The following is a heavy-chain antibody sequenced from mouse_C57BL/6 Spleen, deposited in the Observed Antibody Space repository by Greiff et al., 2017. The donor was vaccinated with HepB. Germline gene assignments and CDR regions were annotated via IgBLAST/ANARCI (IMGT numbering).Heavy chain of an antibody. CDR3: ARWDYDVAY. D-gene: IGHD2-4*01. CDR1: GYTFTSYW. V-gene: IGHV1-61*01. J-gene: IGHJ3*01. Sequence: QVHVKQPGAELVRPGSSVKLSCKASGYTFTSYWMDWVKQRPGQGLEWIGNIYPSDSETHYNQKFKDKATLTVDKSSSTAYMQLSSLTSEDSAVYYCARWDYDVAYWGQGTLVTVSA. CDR2: IYPSDSET.